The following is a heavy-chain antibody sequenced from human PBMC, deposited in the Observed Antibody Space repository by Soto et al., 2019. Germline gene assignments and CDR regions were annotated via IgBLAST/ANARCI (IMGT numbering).Heavy chain of an antibody. J-gene: IGHJ4*02. CDR3: ARDSSGRHDY. CDR1: GGSVRSGSYY. V-gene: IGHV4-61*01. CDR2: IYQSGTT. Sequence: ETLSLTCSVSGGSVRSGSYYWTWIRQPPGKGLEWIGYIYQSGTTNYNASLKSRVTISIDTSKNQFFLKLNSVTAADTAVYYCARDSSGRHDYWGQGTLVTVSS. D-gene: IGHD3-22*01.